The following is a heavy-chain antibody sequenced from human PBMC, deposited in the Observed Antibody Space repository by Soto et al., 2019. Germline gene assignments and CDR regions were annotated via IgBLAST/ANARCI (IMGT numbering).Heavy chain of an antibody. D-gene: IGHD4-17*01. V-gene: IGHV4-4*02. Sequence: PSETLSLTCAVSSGSISSSNWWSWVRQPPGKGLEWIGEIYHSGSTNYNPSLKSRVTISVDKSKNQFSLKLSSVTAADTAVYYCAREATVTTYYYYYMDVWGKGTTVTV. CDR1: SGSISSSNW. CDR3: AREATVTTYYYYYMDV. CDR2: IYHSGST. J-gene: IGHJ6*03.